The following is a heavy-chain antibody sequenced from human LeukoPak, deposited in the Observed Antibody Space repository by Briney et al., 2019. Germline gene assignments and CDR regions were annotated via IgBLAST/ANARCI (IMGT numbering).Heavy chain of an antibody. CDR1: GFTFSSYE. D-gene: IGHD2-2*01. CDR3: ARVNHHPLPAADYYYGMDV. Sequence: GSLRLSCAASGFTFSSYEMNWVRQAPGKGLEWVSYISSSGSTIYYADSVKGRFTISRDNAKNSLYLQMNSLRAEDTAVYYCARVNHHPLPAADYYYGMDVWGQGTTVTVSS. J-gene: IGHJ6*02. CDR2: ISSSGSTI. V-gene: IGHV3-48*03.